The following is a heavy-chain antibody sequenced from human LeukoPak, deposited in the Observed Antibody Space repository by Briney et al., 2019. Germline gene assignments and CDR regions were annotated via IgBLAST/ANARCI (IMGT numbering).Heavy chain of an antibody. CDR1: GFTFSNYW. CDR3: ASRRSTSFDY. D-gene: IGHD5/OR15-5a*01. V-gene: IGHV3-74*01. J-gene: IGHJ4*02. Sequence: PGGSLRLSCAASGFTFSNYWMYWVRHAPGKGLEWVSRINSDETSTNYADSVKGRFTISRDNAKNTLYLQMNSLRAEDTAVYYCASRRSTSFDYWGQGTLVTVSS. CDR2: INSDETST.